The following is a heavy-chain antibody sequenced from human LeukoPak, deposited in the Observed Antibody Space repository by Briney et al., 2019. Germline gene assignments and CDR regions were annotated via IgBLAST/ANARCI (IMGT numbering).Heavy chain of an antibody. V-gene: IGHV5-51*01. D-gene: IGHD5-12*01. CDR1: GYSFTNYW. Sequence: GESLKISCKASGYSFTNYWIGWGRQMPGKGLEWMGIIYPGDSDTKYSPSFQCQVPISADKSIHPAYLQWSSLRASDTAMYYCARQGTIVAGTLGTTFDYWGQGTLLTVSS. CDR2: IYPGDSDT. J-gene: IGHJ4*02. CDR3: ARQGTIVAGTLGTTFDY.